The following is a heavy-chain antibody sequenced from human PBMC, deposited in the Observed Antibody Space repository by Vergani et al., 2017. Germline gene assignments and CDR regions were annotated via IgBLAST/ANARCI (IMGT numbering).Heavy chain of an antibody. CDR3: ARHRGSGGFFPSSYFYGMDV. CDR1: DSSIMTNPY. J-gene: IGHJ6*02. V-gene: IGHV4-38-2*01. D-gene: IGHD3-10*01. Sequence: QVQLQESGPGLVKPSETLTLTCDVSDSSIMTNPYWGWFRQSPGKGLEWIVCIHHSGDTHYNSSLKSRVSISIVSSSKFSLSLTFVTAADTAIYYCARHRGSGGFFPSSYFYGMDVWGHGTTVTVSS. CDR2: IHHSGDT.